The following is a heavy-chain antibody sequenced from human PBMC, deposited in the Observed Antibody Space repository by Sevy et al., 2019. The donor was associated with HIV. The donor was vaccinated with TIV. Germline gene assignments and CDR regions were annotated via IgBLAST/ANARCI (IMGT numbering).Heavy chain of an antibody. D-gene: IGHD2-2*01. J-gene: IGHJ4*02. V-gene: IGHV3-21*01. Sequence: GGSLRLSCAASGFTVSTYNMNWVRQAPGKGLEWVSSITSRSNYLYYADSVKGRFTISRDNAKNSLYLQMNSLRAEDSAVYYCARETIGYCSSISCHYFDYWGQGTLVTVSS. CDR2: ITSRSNYL. CDR3: ARETIGYCSSISCHYFDY. CDR1: GFTVSTYN.